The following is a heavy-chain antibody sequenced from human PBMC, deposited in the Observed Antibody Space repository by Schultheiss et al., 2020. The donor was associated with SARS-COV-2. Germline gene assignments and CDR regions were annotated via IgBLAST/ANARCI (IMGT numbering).Heavy chain of an antibody. CDR1: GGSISSGDYY. CDR2: IYHSGST. Sequence: SETLSLTCTVSGGSISSGDYYWSWIRQPPGKGLEWIGEIYHSGSTNYNPSLKSRVTISVDKSKNQFSLKLSSVTAADTAVYYCARDGDFYYYYMDVWGKGTTVTVSS. D-gene: IGHD3-10*01. CDR3: ARDGDFYYYYMDV. J-gene: IGHJ6*03. V-gene: IGHV4-30-4*01.